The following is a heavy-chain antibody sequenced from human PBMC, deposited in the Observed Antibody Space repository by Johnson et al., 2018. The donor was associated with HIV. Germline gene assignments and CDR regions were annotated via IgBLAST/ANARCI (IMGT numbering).Heavy chain of an antibody. D-gene: IGHD6-19*01. V-gene: IGHV3-30*03. CDR2: ISYDGSNK. J-gene: IGHJ3*01. CDR1: GFTFGIYG. Sequence: QVQLVESGGGVVQPGTSLRLSCAASGFTFGIYGMHWVRQAPGKGLEWVALISYDGSNKYYADSVKGRFTISRDNAKNSLYLQMNSLRAEDTAVYYCARDAVIRSGWYNVDAFDVWGQGTMVTVSS. CDR3: ARDAVIRSGWYNVDAFDV.